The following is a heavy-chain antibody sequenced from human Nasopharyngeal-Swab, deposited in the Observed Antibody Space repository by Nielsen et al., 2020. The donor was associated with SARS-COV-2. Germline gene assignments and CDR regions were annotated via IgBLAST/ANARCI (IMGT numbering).Heavy chain of an antibody. D-gene: IGHD6-19*01. Sequence: VRQAPGKGLEWVSYISSSDSTTYYADSVNGRFTISRDNAKNSLYLQMNSLRVEDTGVYYCARADSSGWFFSDWGRGTLVTVSS. CDR2: ISSSDSTT. V-gene: IGHV3-48*03. J-gene: IGHJ4*02. CDR3: ARADSSGWFFSD.